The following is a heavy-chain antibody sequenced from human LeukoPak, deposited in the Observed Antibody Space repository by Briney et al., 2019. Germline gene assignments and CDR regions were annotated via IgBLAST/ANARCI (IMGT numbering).Heavy chain of an antibody. CDR3: AKDRGSRGYSSGHGAFDI. CDR1: GYTFSSYG. CDR2: ISGSGGST. Sequence: ASVKVSCKASGYTFSSYGMSWVRQAPGKGLEWVSAISGSGGSTYYADSVKGRFTISRDNSKNTLYLQMNSLRAEDTAVYYCAKDRGSRGYSSGHGAFDIWGQGTMVTVSS. J-gene: IGHJ3*02. V-gene: IGHV3-23*01. D-gene: IGHD6-19*01.